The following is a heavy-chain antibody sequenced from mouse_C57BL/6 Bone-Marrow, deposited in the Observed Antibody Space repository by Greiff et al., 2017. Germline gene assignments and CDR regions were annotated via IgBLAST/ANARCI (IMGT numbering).Heavy chain of an antibody. D-gene: IGHD1-1*01. V-gene: IGHV1-75*01. CDR3: ARYDYYGGDGYFDV. Sequence: VMLVESGPELVKPGASVKISCKASGYTFTDYYINWVKQRPGQGLEWIGWIFPGSGSTYYNEKFKGKATLTVDKSSSTAYMLLSSLTSEDSAVYFCARYDYYGGDGYFDVWGTGTTVTVSS. J-gene: IGHJ1*03. CDR2: IFPGSGST. CDR1: GYTFTDYY.